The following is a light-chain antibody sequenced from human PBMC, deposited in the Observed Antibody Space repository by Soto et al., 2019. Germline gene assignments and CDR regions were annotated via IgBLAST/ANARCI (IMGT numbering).Light chain of an antibody. J-gene: IGKJ4*01. CDR2: GAS. V-gene: IGKV3-15*01. Sequence: EIVLTQSPATLSLSPGERATLSCRASQGLSSTLAWYQQKPGQAPRLLIYGASTRATGIPARFSGSGSGTEFTLTISSLQSEDFAVYYCQQYNNWPLTFGGGTKVDIK. CDR1: QGLSST. CDR3: QQYNNWPLT.